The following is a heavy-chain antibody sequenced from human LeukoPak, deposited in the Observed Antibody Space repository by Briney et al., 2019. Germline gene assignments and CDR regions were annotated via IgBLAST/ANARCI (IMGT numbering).Heavy chain of an antibody. D-gene: IGHD5-12*01. CDR1: GGSISGYY. CDR2: IYYSGST. Sequence: SETLSLTCTVSGGSISGYYWSWIRQPPGKGLEWIGYIYYSGSTNYNPSLKSRVTISVDTSKNQFSLKLSSVTAADTAVYYCARHPVDIVATIFDYWGQGTLVTVSS. J-gene: IGHJ4*02. V-gene: IGHV4-59*08. CDR3: ARHPVDIVATIFDY.